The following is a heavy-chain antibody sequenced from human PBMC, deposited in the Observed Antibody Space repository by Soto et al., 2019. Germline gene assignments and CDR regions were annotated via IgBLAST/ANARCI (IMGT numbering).Heavy chain of an antibody. Sequence: SETLSLTCTVSGGSISSYYWSWIRQPPGTGLAWIGYIYYIGSTNYNPSLKSRVTISVDTSKNQFSLKLSSVTAADTAVYYCARAPNYYDSSGYGGKDFDIRGQGTMVTVSS. J-gene: IGHJ3*02. CDR2: IYYIGST. D-gene: IGHD3-22*01. CDR1: GGSISSYY. V-gene: IGHV4-59*01. CDR3: ARAPNYYDSSGYGGKDFDI.